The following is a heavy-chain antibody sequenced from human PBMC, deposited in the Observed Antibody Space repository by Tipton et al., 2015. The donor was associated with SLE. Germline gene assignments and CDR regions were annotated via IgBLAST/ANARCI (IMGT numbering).Heavy chain of an antibody. Sequence: TLSLTCTVSGGSISSYYWSWIRQPAGKGLEWIGRIYTSGSINYNPSLKSRVTMSVDTSKNQFSLKLSSVTAADTAVYYCARVCSSSWADAFDIWGQGTMVTVSS. J-gene: IGHJ3*02. CDR2: IYTSGSI. V-gene: IGHV4-4*07. CDR1: GGSISSYY. D-gene: IGHD6-13*01. CDR3: ARVCSSSWADAFDI.